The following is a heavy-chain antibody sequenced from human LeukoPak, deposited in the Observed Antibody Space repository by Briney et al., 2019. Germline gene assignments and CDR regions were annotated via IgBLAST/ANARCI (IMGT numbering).Heavy chain of an antibody. CDR2: IYYSGST. Sequence: SETLSLTCTVSGGSISSSSYYWGWIRQPPGKGLEWIGSIYYSGSTYYNPSLKSRVTISVDTSKNQFSLKLSSVTAADTAVYYCARVVTMVRGEPYYYYYMDVWGKGTTVTVSS. D-gene: IGHD3-10*01. J-gene: IGHJ6*03. CDR1: GGSISSSSYY. CDR3: ARVVTMVRGEPYYYYYMDV. V-gene: IGHV4-39*07.